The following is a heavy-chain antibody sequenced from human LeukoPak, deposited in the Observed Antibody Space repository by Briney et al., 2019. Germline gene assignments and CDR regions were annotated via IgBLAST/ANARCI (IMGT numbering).Heavy chain of an antibody. D-gene: IGHD2-15*01. CDR2: FHYSGDT. J-gene: IGHJ4*02. CDR1: GGSISSYY. V-gene: IGHV4-59*01. Sequence: PSETLSLTCTVSGGSISSYYWSWIRQPPGKGLELIGSFHYSGDTKYNPSLKSRVTMSGDTSKNQFSLMLSSVTAADTAVYYCARVPGYCSGGSCFYYFDYWGQGTLVTVSS. CDR3: ARVPGYCSGGSCFYYFDY.